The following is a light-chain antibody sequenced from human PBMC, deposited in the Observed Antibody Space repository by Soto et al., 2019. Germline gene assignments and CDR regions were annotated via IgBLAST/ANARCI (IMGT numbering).Light chain of an antibody. Sequence: QSALTQPASVSGSPGQSITISCTGTSSDVGGYNYVSWYQQHPGKAPKLMISDVSSRPSGVSNRFSGSKSGNTASLTISGLQAEDEADYYCLSYTTSSTWVFGGGTKLTVL. CDR3: LSYTTSSTWV. V-gene: IGLV2-14*01. CDR1: SSDVGGYNY. CDR2: DVS. J-gene: IGLJ3*02.